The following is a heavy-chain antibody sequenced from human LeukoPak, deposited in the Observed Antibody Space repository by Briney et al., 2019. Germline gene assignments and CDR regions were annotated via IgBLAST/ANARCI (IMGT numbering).Heavy chain of an antibody. CDR2: IYPGDSDT. CDR1: GYSFTDYW. V-gene: IGHV5-51*01. J-gene: IGHJ4*02. Sequence: PGESLKISCKASGYSFTDYWIGWVRQMPGKGLEWMGIIYPGDSDTRYSPSFQGQVTMSADKSISTAYLQWSSLKASDTAMYYCARRGYYDSSGNSEFDYWGQGTLVTVSS. CDR3: ARRGYYDSSGNSEFDY. D-gene: IGHD3-22*01.